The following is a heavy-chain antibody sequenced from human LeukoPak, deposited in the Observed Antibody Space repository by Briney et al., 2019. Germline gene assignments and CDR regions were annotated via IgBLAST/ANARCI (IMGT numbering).Heavy chain of an antibody. CDR2: IYSAGTT. CDR1: GFTVSSNY. V-gene: IGHV3-53*01. J-gene: IGHJ4*02. D-gene: IGHD3-10*01. Sequence: GGSLRLSCAAYGFTVSSNYMSWVRQAPGQGLEWVSVIYSAGTTYYADSVKGRFTISRDNSKNTLYLQMNSLRAEDTAVYYCAESSGNYLYFDYWGQGTLVTVSS. CDR3: AESSGNYLYFDY.